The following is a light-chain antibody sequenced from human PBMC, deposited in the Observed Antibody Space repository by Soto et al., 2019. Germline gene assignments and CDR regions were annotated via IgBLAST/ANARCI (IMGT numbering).Light chain of an antibody. V-gene: IGKV1-9*01. J-gene: IGKJ5*01. Sequence: DIQLTQSPSFLSASVGDRVTITCRASQGISSDLAWYQQKPGKAPNLLIYTASALQTGVPSRFSGSGSGPEFTLTISSLQPEDFATYYCQQLSTYPITFGQGTRLEIK. CDR1: QGISSD. CDR2: TAS. CDR3: QQLSTYPIT.